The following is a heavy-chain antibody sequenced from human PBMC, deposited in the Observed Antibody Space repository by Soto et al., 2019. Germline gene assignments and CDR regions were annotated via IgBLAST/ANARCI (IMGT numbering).Heavy chain of an antibody. D-gene: IGHD2-15*01. J-gene: IGHJ4*02. Sequence: QVQLVQSGAEVKKPVSSVNVSCEASGGTFSGHAISWVRQAPGQGPEWMGGLIPLFGTTQHAQNFQDRLTITADKSTSTAYMELTSLRFEDTAIYDCARGPNLGYRFDSWGQGTLVTVSS. CDR3: ARGPNLGYRFDS. V-gene: IGHV1-69*06. CDR2: LIPLFGTT. CDR1: GGTFSGHA.